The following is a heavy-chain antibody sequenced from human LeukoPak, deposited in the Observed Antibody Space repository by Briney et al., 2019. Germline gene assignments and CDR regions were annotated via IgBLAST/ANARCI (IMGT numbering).Heavy chain of an antibody. CDR1: GYTFTSYD. Sequence: ASVKVSCKASGYTFTSYDINWVRQATGQGLEWMGWMNPNSGNTGYAQKFQGRVTMTRNTSISTAYMELSSLRSEDTAVYYCARVGEGYYDSSGYWNWFDPWGQGTLVTVSS. V-gene: IGHV1-8*01. CDR2: MNPNSGNT. CDR3: ARVGEGYYDSSGYWNWFDP. J-gene: IGHJ5*02. D-gene: IGHD3-22*01.